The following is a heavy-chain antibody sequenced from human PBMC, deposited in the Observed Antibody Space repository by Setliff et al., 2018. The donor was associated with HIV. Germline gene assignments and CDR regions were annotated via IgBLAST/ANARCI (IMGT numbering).Heavy chain of an antibody. D-gene: IGHD5-12*01. CDR1: GGTFSSYA. V-gene: IGHV1-69*05. Sequence: GASVKVSCKTSGGTFSSYAVSWVRQAPGQGLEWMGGIIPAFGTANYAQKFQGRVTITTDESTSTAYMELSGLRSEDTAVYFCARRVSYATSGYSLGYWGQGTLVTVSS. J-gene: IGHJ4*02. CDR3: ARRVSYATSGYSLGY. CDR2: IIPAFGTA.